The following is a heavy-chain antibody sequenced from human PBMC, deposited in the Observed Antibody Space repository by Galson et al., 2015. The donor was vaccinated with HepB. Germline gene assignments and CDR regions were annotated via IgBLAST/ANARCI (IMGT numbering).Heavy chain of an antibody. CDR3: AKDRGVVITTIDY. J-gene: IGHJ4*02. V-gene: IGHV3-23*01. D-gene: IGHD2-21*01. Sequence: SLRLSCAASGFTFSNYAMNWARQAPGKGLEWVSGIRDNGDSTHYADSVKGWFTISRDNSKNTVHLQMSSLRAGDTAVYYCAKDRGVVITTIDYWGQGTLVTVSS. CDR1: GFTFSNYA. CDR2: IRDNGDST.